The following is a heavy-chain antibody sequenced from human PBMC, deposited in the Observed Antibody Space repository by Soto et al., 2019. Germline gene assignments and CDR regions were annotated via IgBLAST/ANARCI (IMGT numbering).Heavy chain of an antibody. CDR3: AKDFSSLEWLTDFDY. V-gene: IGHV3-30*18. CDR2: ISYDGSNK. Sequence: LRLSCAASGFTFSSYGMHWVRQAPGKGLEWVAVISYDGSNKYYADSVKGRFTISRDNSKNTLYLQMNSLRAEDTAVYYCAKDFSSLEWLTDFDYWGQGTLVTVSS. CDR1: GFTFSSYG. J-gene: IGHJ4*02. D-gene: IGHD3-3*01.